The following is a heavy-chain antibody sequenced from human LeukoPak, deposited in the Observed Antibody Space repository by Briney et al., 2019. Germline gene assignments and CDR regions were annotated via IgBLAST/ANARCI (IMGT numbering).Heavy chain of an antibody. J-gene: IGHJ5*02. D-gene: IGHD3-3*01. CDR2: INPNSGGT. CDR3: AGLDYDFWSGYHSEDWFDP. CDR1: GYTFTSYY. V-gene: IGHV1-2*02. Sequence: ASVKVSCKASGYTFTSYYMHWVRQAPGQGLEWMGWINPNSGGTNYAQKFQGRVTMTRDTSISTAYMELTRLRSDDTAVYYCAGLDYDFWSGYHSEDWFDPWGQGTLVIVSS.